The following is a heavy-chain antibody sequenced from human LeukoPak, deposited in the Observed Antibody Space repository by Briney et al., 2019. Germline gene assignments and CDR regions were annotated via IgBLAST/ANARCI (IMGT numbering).Heavy chain of an antibody. Sequence: PSETLSHTCTVSGDSISTGYWWGWIRQPPGKGLEWIGSIYHSGSTYYNPSLKSRVTISVDTSKNQFSLKLSSVTAADTAVYYCARDKGSDGSGSYCHYWGQGTLVTVSS. J-gene: IGHJ4*02. CDR2: IYHSGST. V-gene: IGHV4-38-2*02. CDR3: ARDKGSDGSGSYCHY. D-gene: IGHD3-10*01. CDR1: GDSISTGYW.